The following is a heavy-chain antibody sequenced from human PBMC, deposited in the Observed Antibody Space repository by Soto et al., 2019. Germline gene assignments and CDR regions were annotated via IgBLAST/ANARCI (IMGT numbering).Heavy chain of an antibody. CDR3: ARNTYYDFWSGYYIRGSWFDP. J-gene: IGHJ5*02. CDR1: GGSVSSGSYY. Sequence: TSETLSLTCTVSGGSVSSGSYYWSWIRQPPGKGLEWIGYIYYSGSTNYNPSLKSRVTISVDTSKNQFSLKLSSVTAADTAVYYCARNTYYDFWSGYYIRGSWFDPWGQGTLVTVSS. CDR2: IYYSGST. D-gene: IGHD3-3*01. V-gene: IGHV4-61*01.